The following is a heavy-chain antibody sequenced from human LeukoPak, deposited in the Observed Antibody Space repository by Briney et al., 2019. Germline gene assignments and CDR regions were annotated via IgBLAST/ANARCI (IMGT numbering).Heavy chain of an antibody. V-gene: IGHV1-24*01. D-gene: IGHD5-12*01. CDR1: GYTLTELS. CDR2: FDPEDGET. J-gene: IGHJ6*02. CDR3: ATDAPRSWLLGYYYYYGMDV. Sequence: ASVKVSCKVSGYTLTELSMHWVRQAPGKGLQWMGGFDPEDGETIYAQKFQGRVTMTEDTSTDTAYMELSSLRSEDTAVYYCATDAPRSWLLGYYYYYGMDVWGQGTTVTVPS.